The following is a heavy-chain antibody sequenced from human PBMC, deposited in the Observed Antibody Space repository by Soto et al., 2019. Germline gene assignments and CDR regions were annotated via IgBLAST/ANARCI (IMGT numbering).Heavy chain of an antibody. CDR3: TKEVYSGSYYWPDAFDI. CDR1: GFTFSSYA. V-gene: IGHV3-23*01. Sequence: EVQLLESGGGLVQPGGSLRLSCAASGFTFSSYAMSWVRQAPGKGLEWVSTISDSGGSTYYADSVRGRFTISRDNSKNTLYLQMNSLRAEDTAVYYCTKEVYSGSYYWPDAFDIWGQGTMVTVSS. CDR2: ISDSGGST. D-gene: IGHD1-26*01. J-gene: IGHJ3*02.